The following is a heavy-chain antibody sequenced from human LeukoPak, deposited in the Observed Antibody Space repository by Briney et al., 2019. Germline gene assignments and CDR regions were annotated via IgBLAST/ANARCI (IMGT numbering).Heavy chain of an antibody. V-gene: IGHV3-23*01. CDR3: ARSRYSGNFVFDY. J-gene: IGHJ4*02. CDR1: GFTFSSYA. Sequence: GGSLRLSCAASGFTFSSYAMSWVRQAPGKGPEWVSGIKGSGGDTYYADSVKGRFTISRDNSKNTLYLQMNSLRAEDTAVYYCARSRYSGNFVFDYWGQGTLVTVSS. CDR2: IKGSGGDT. D-gene: IGHD5-12*01.